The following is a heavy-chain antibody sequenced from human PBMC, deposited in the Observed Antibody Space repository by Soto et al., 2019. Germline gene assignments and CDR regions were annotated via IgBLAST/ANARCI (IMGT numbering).Heavy chain of an antibody. Sequence: ASVKVSCKASGYTFTGYYMHWVRQAPGQGLEWMGWINPNSGGTNYAQKFQGWVTMTRDTSISTAYMELSRLRSDDTAVYYCARAAGIAVAGAFDIWGQGTMVTVSS. V-gene: IGHV1-2*04. CDR1: GYTFTGYY. J-gene: IGHJ3*02. CDR2: INPNSGGT. CDR3: ARAAGIAVAGAFDI. D-gene: IGHD6-19*01.